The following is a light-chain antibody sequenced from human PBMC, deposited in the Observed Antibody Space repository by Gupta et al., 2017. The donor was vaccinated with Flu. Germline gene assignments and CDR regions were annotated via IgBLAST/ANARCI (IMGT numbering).Light chain of an antibody. J-gene: IGLJ3*02. Sequence: SALTQPRSVSGSPGQSVTIFCTGTSGDVGAYDYVSWYQQHPGKAPKLMFFEVTRRPSEVPDRFSGSKSGNTASLTISGLQADDEADYYCCSYAGTYTWAFGGGTKLTVL. CDR1: SGDVGAYDY. CDR2: EVT. V-gene: IGLV2-11*01. CDR3: CSYAGTYTWA.